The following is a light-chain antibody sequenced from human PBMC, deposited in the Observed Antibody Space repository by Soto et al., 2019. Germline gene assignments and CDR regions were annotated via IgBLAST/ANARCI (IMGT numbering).Light chain of an antibody. J-gene: IGKJ3*01. CDR1: QSVSSSY. Sequence: EIVLTQSPGTLSLSPGERATLSCRASQSVSSSYLAWYQHKPGQAPRLLIYGASSRATGIPDRFSGSGSGTDFTLTISRLEPEDFAVYYCQQYGSSPGFGPGTKVDIK. V-gene: IGKV3-20*01. CDR3: QQYGSSPG. CDR2: GAS.